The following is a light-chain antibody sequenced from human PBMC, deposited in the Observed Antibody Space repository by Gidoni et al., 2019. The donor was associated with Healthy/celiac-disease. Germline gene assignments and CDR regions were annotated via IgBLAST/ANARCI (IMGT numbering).Light chain of an antibody. CDR3: QQRSNWPPSIT. Sequence: EIVLTQSPATLSLSPGERATLSCRASQSVSSYLAWYQQKPGPAPRRLIYDASNRATGIPARFSGSGSGTDFTLTISSLEPEDFAVYYCQQRSNWPPSITFGQGTRLEIK. V-gene: IGKV3-11*01. CDR2: DAS. J-gene: IGKJ5*01. CDR1: QSVSSY.